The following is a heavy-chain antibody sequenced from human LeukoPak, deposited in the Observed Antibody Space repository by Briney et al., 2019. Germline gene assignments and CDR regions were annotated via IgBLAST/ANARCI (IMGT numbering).Heavy chain of an antibody. J-gene: IGHJ4*02. CDR2: ISRSGAST. Sequence: GGSLRLSCVASGFTFSTYAMGWVRQVPGKGLEWVSPISRSGASTYYAESVKGRFTVSRDNSKNTLYLQMNSLRAEDTAIYYCAKGPYGDPTYYFDYGGQGTLVTVSS. D-gene: IGHD2-21*02. V-gene: IGHV3-23*01. CDR1: GFTFSTYA. CDR3: AKGPYGDPTYYFDY.